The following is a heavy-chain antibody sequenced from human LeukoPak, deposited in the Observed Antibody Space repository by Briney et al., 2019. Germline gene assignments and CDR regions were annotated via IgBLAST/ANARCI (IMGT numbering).Heavy chain of an antibody. Sequence: TSSETLSLTCTVSGGSISSGSYYWSWIRQPAGKGLEWIGRIYTSGSTNCNPSLKSRVTISVDTSKNQFSLKLTSVIAADTAVYYCAREVPAAMNDFDYWGQGTLVTVSS. J-gene: IGHJ4*02. CDR3: AREVPAAMNDFDY. CDR1: GGSISSGSYY. D-gene: IGHD2-2*01. V-gene: IGHV4-61*02. CDR2: IYTSGST.